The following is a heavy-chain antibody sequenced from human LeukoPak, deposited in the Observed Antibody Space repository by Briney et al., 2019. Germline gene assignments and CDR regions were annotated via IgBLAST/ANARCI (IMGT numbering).Heavy chain of an antibody. J-gene: IGHJ5*02. CDR2: INPNSGGT. CDR3: ARGPPVLLTPGGWFDP. Sequence: AASVKVSCKASGYTFTGYYMHWVRQAPGQGLEWMGRINPNSGGTNYAQKFQGRVTMTRDTSISTAYMELSRLRSDDTAVYYCARGPPVLLTPGGWFDPWGQGTLVTVSS. CDR1: GYTFTGYY. D-gene: IGHD3-10*01. V-gene: IGHV1-2*06.